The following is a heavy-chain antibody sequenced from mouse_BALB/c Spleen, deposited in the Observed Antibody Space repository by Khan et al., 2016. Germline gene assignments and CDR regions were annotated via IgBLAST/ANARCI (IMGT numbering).Heavy chain of an antibody. V-gene: IGHV5-12-2*01. J-gene: IGHJ4*01. CDR2: ISNGGGST. CDR1: GFTFSSYT. CDR3: ARHGDYGYYAMDY. D-gene: IGHD1-2*01. Sequence: EVELVESGGGLVQPGGSLKLSCAASGFTFSSYTMSWVRQTPEKRLEWVAYISNGGGSTYYPDTVKGRFTISSDNAKNTLYLQMSSLKSEDTAMYYCARHGDYGYYAMDYWGQGTSVTVSS.